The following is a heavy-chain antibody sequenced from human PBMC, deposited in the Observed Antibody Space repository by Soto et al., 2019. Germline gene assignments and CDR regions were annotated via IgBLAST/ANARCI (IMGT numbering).Heavy chain of an antibody. CDR1: GGSISSCGYS. CDR2: MYHSGST. CDR3: ARVPDY. D-gene: IGHD2-2*01. Sequence: QLQLQESGSGLVKPSQTLSLTCAVSGGSISSCGYSWSWIRQPPGKGLEWIGYMYHSGSTYYNPSLKSRITRSIDRSKNQLSLKLSSVTAADTAVYYCARVPDYWGQGILVTVSS. V-gene: IGHV4-30-2*01. J-gene: IGHJ4*02.